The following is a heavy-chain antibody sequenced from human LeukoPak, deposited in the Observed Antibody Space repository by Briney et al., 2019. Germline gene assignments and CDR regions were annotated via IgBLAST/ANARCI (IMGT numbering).Heavy chain of an antibody. CDR2: ISSSGSTI. D-gene: IGHD3-10*01. J-gene: IGHJ6*02. V-gene: IGHV3-11*01. CDR1: GFTFSDYY. CDR3: ASLYGSGISYYYYGMDV. Sequence: GGSLRLSCAASGFTFSDYYMSWIRQAPGKGLEWVSYISSSGSTIYYADSVKGRFTISRDNAKNSLYLQMNSLRVEDTAVYYCASLYGSGISYYYYGMDVWGQGTTVTVSS.